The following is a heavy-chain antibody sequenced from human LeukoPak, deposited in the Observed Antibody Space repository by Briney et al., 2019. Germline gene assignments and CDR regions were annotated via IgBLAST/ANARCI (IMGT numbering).Heavy chain of an antibody. J-gene: IGHJ2*01. V-gene: IGHV4-34*01. CDR1: GVSFSGYY. CDR2: INHSGST. CDR3: ARGSSSSWYFDL. D-gene: IGHD6-6*01. Sequence: SETLSLTCAVYGVSFSGYYWSWIRQPPGKGLEWIGEINHSGSTNYNPSLKSRVTISVDTSKNQFSLKLSSVTAAGTAVYYCARGSSSSWYFDLWGRGTLVTVSS.